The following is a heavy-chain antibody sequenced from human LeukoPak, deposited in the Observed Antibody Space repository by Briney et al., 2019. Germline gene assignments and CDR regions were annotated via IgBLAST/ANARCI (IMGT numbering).Heavy chain of an antibody. CDR3: AREGAD. V-gene: IGHV3-7*03. J-gene: IGHJ4*02. D-gene: IGHD1-26*01. Sequence: GGSLRLSCVASGFIFSNYAMSWVRQAPGKGLEWVANIKQDGSEKYYVDSVKGRFTISRDNAKNSLYLQMNSLRAEDTAVYYCAREGADWGQGTLVTVSS. CDR1: GFIFSNYA. CDR2: IKQDGSEK.